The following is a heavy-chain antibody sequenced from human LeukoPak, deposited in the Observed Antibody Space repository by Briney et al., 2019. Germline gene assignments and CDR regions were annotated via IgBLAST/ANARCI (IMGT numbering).Heavy chain of an antibody. D-gene: IGHD3-3*01. J-gene: IGHJ6*02. CDR1: GYTFTGYY. Sequence: ASVKVSCKASGYTFTGYYMHWVRQAPGQGLEWMGWINPNSGGTNYAQKFQGRVTMTRDTSISTAYMELSRLRSDDTAVYYCAREPRITIFGVVHAYYGMDDWGQGTTVTVSS. CDR2: INPNSGGT. V-gene: IGHV1-2*02. CDR3: AREPRITIFGVVHAYYGMDD.